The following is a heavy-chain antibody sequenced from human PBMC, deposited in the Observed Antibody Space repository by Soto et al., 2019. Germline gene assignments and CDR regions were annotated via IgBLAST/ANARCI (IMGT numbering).Heavy chain of an antibody. CDR3: ARQIYDSDTGPNFQSYFDS. J-gene: IGHJ4*02. Sequence: VESLKISCKGSGYSFADYWITWVRQKPGKGFAWMRPIDPSDAQTYYCSSFRGHVTLSVTKSISTLFLHRQSLRASYTPIYSWARQIYDSDTGPNFQSYFDSWGQGTPVTVT. V-gene: IGHV5-10-1*01. D-gene: IGHD3-22*01. CDR2: IDPSDAQT. CDR1: GYSFADYW.